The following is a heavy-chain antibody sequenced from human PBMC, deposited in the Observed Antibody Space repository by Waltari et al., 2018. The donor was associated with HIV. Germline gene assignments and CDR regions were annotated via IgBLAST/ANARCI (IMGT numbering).Heavy chain of an antibody. Sequence: EVQLVESGGGLVQPGGSLRLSCAASGFTFSSYSMNWVRQAPGKGLEGVSYISSISSTIYYADSVKGRFTISRDNAKNSLYLQMNSLRDEDTAVYYCAGGLMTTSPTWGQGTLVTVSS. V-gene: IGHV3-48*02. D-gene: IGHD4-17*01. J-gene: IGHJ5*02. CDR1: GFTFSSYS. CDR2: ISSISSTI. CDR3: AGGLMTTSPT.